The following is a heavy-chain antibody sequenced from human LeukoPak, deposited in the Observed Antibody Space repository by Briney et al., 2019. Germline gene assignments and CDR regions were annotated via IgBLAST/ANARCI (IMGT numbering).Heavy chain of an antibody. J-gene: IGHJ4*02. CDR1: GGSISSYY. CDR2: IYYSGST. Sequence: SETLSLTCTVSGGSISSYYWSWIRQPPGKGLEWIGYIYYSGSTNYNPSLKSRVTISVDTSKNQFSLKLSSVTAADTAVYYCASSPXPXYGXGSYPYYFDYWGQGTLVTVSS. V-gene: IGHV4-59*01. CDR3: ASSPXPXYGXGSYPYYFDY. D-gene: IGHD3-10*01.